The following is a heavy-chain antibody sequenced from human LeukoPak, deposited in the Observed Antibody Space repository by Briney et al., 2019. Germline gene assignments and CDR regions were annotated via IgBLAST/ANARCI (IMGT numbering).Heavy chain of an antibody. J-gene: IGHJ4*02. V-gene: IGHV4-59*01. CDR3: AGTVAGFPPTG. CDR1: GGSISSYY. D-gene: IGHD6-19*01. CDR2: IYYSGST. Sequence: SETLSLTCTVSGGSISSYYWSWIRQPPGKGLEWIGYIYYSGSTNYNPSLKSRVIISVDTSKNQFSLKLSSVTAADTAVYYCAGTVAGFPPTGWGQGTLVTVSS.